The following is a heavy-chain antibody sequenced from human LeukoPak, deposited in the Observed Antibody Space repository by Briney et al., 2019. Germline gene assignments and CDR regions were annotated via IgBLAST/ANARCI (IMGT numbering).Heavy chain of an antibody. V-gene: IGHV3-21*01. CDR3: AKGSYGAKVY. Sequence: GGSLRLSCAASGFTFNMYSMSWVRQAPGKGLEWVSIISRTSESIYYADSVKGRFTISRDNSKNTLYLQMNSLRAEDTAVYYCAKGSYGAKVYWGQGTLVTVSS. D-gene: IGHD4/OR15-4a*01. CDR1: GFTFNMYS. J-gene: IGHJ4*02. CDR2: ISRTSESI.